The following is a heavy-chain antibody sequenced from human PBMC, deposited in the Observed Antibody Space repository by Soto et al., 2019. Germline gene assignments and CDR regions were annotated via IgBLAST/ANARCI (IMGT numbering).Heavy chain of an antibody. J-gene: IGHJ4*02. CDR3: ARAIVATITAEYYFDY. D-gene: IGHD5-12*01. CDR1: GLSLSNDRMG. CDR2: IFSNDEK. Sequence: SGPTLVNTTETLTLTCTVSGLSLSNDRMGVSWIRQPPGKALEWLAHIFSNDEKSYSTSLKSRLTISKDTSKSQVVLTMTNMDPVDTATYYCARAIVATITAEYYFDYWGQGTLVTVSS. V-gene: IGHV2-26*01.